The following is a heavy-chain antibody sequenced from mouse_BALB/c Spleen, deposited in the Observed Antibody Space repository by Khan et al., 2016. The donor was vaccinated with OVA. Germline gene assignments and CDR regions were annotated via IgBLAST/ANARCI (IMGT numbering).Heavy chain of an antibody. CDR1: GYTFTDYV. J-gene: IGHJ1*01. V-gene: IGHV1-77*01. CDR3: ARQYWYNGSNSCWFFAV. D-gene: IGHD2-5*01. CDR2: IYPGSGRT. Sequence: QVQLQQSGPELVKPGASVKLSCKASGYTFTDYVINWVKQSSGQGLEWIGEIYPGSGRTNYNEKFKDKATLTADKSSNTAYMQISSLTSEDSAVYYCARQYWYNGSNSCWFFAVWGAGTTVTVSS.